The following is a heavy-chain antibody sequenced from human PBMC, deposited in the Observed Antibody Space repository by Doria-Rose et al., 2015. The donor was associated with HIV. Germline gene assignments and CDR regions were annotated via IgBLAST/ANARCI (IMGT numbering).Heavy chain of an antibody. Sequence: QESGPVLVKPTETLTLTCTVSGVSLSSPGMGVSWIRQPPGKALEWLANIFSDDERSYKTSLKSRLTISRGPSKSQVVLTMTDMDPVDTATYYCARIKSSRWYHKYYFDCWGQGPLVIVSA. V-gene: IGHV2-26*01. CDR3: ARIKSSRWYHKYYFDC. J-gene: IGHJ4*02. CDR1: GVSLSSPGMG. CDR2: IFSDDER. D-gene: IGHD6-13*01.